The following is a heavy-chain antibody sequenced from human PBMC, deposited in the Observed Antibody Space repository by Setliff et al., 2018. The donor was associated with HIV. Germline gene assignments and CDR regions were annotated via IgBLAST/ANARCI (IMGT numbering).Heavy chain of an antibody. CDR3: ERGRMGTRAGPLYHYYYMDV. CDR1: GGSFSEYY. CDR2: IYYSGST. J-gene: IGHJ6*03. D-gene: IGHD3-16*01. V-gene: IGHV4-34*01. Sequence: SETLSLTCAVYGGSFSEYYWSWIRQHPGKGLEWIGYIYYSGSTYYNPSLKSRVTISVDTSKNQFSLELSSVTAADTAVYYCERGRMGTRAGPLYHYYYMDVWGRGATVTSP.